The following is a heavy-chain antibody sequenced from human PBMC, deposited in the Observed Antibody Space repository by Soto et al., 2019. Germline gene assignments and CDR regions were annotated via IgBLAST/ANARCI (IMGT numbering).Heavy chain of an antibody. CDR2: ISGSGGST. D-gene: IGHD3-3*01. Sequence: SPYFAASGFTFGNDAMSWVRQAPGKVLEWVSAISGSGGSTYYADSVKGRFTISRDNSKNTLYLQMNRLRAEDTAVYYCAKGVYHDFWSGYLTFEYLGQGTLVIVAS. V-gene: IGHV3-23*01. CDR1: GFTFGNDA. J-gene: IGHJ4*02. CDR3: AKGVYHDFWSGYLTFEY.